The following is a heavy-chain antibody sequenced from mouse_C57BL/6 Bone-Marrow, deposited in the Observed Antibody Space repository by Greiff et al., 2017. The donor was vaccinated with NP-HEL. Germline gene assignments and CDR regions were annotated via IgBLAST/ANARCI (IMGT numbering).Heavy chain of an antibody. Sequence: EVKVEESGGGLVKPGGSLKLSCAASGFTFSSYAISDGGSYTYYPDNVKGRFTISRDNAKNNLYLQMSHLKSEDTAMYYCAREDWVKSSWYFDVWGTGTTVTVSS. V-gene: IGHV5-4*01. J-gene: IGHJ1*03. CDR3: AREDWVKSSWYFDV. CDR1: GFTFSSYA. CDR2: SDGGSYT. D-gene: IGHD1-3*01.